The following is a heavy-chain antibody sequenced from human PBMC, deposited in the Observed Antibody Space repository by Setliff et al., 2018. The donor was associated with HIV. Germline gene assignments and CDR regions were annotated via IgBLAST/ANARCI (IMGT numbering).Heavy chain of an antibody. CDR2: TIPIFGTA. V-gene: IGHV1-69*05. J-gene: IGHJ3*02. Sequence: GASVKVSCKASGGTFSSYAISWVRQAPGQGLEWMGGTIPIFGTANYAQKFQGRVTITTDESTSTAYMELSSLRSEDTAVYYCARVGYDSSGYYPRGAFDIWGQGTMVTVSS. D-gene: IGHD3-22*01. CDR3: ARVGYDSSGYYPRGAFDI. CDR1: GGTFSSYA.